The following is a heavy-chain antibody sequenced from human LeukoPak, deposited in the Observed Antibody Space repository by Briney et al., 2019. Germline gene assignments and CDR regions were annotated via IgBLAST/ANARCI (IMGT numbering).Heavy chain of an antibody. CDR2: INGGGGST. J-gene: IGHJ4*02. Sequence: GGSLRLSCAASGFTFSTYAMNWVRQAPGKGLEWVSGINGGGGSTYYADSVKGRFTISRDNSKNTLYLQMSSLRAEDTAVYYCAKVSGYTSGWYVDFDCWGQGSLVTVSS. V-gene: IGHV3-23*01. CDR3: AKVSGYTSGWYVDFDC. D-gene: IGHD6-19*01. CDR1: GFTFSTYA.